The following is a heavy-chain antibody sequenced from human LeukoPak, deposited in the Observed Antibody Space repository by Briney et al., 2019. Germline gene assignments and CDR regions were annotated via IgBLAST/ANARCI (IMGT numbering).Heavy chain of an antibody. D-gene: IGHD1-26*01. CDR2: VIPILGTT. J-gene: IGHJ4*02. V-gene: IGHV1-69*05. CDR3: ARDDGSATMGFDS. Sequence: SVKVSCKASGSTFSRSAISWVRQAPGQGLQWMGGVIPILGTTNYAQRFQDRVSITTDDSTSTSYMESRSLRSVDTAVYYCARDDGSATMGFDSWGQGTLVTVSS. CDR1: GSTFSRSA.